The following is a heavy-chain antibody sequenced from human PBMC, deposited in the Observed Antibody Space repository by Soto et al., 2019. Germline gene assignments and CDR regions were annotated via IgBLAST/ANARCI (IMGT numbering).Heavy chain of an antibody. V-gene: IGHV3-23*01. D-gene: IGHD6-6*01. CDR3: AKASLRIAARRLDY. CDR1: GFTFGSYA. Sequence: GGSLRLSCAASGFTFGSYAMSWVRQAPGKGLGWVSAISGSGGSTYYADSVKGRFTISRDNSKNTLYLQMNSLRAEDTAVYYCAKASLRIAARRLDYWGQGTLVTVSS. J-gene: IGHJ4*02. CDR2: ISGSGGST.